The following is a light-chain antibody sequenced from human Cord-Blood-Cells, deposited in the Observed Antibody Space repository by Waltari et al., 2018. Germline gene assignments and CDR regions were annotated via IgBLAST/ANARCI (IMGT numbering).Light chain of an antibody. CDR3: MQALQTPLT. CDR2: LGS. V-gene: IGKV2-28*01. CDR1: QSLLHSNGYNY. J-gene: IGKJ4*01. Sequence: DIVMTQSPLSLPVTLGEPASISCRSSQSLLHSNGYNYLDWYLQKPGQSPQLLIYLGSNRATGVPDRFRGSGSGTDFTLKISRVEAEDVGVYYCMQALQTPLTFGGGTKVEIK.